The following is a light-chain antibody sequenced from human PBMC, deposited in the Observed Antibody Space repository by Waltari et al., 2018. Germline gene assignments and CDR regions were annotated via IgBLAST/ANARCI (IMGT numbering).Light chain of an antibody. Sequence: ETVMPQSPATLSVSPGERATLSCRTSRTISSNLAWYQQKPGQAPRLLIYGASIRATGVPARFSGSGSGTQFTLTIHSLQSEDFAVYYCQQYNNWPPWTFGQGTKVEIK. CDR3: QQYNNWPPWT. CDR1: RTISSN. CDR2: GAS. V-gene: IGKV3-15*01. J-gene: IGKJ1*01.